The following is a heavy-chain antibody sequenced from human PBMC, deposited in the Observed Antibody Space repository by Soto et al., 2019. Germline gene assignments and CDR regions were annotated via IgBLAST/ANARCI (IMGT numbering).Heavy chain of an antibody. V-gene: IGHV1-69*01. CDR2: IIPTRGTA. CDR1: GVTFSSYA. D-gene: IGHD6-13*01. J-gene: IGHJ5*02. Sequence: QVQLVQSGAEVKKPGSSVKVSCKASGVTFSSYAISWVRHAPGQGLEWMGGIIPTRGTANYAQKFQGRVTITADESTSTAYMELSSLRSEDTAVYYCAIHRSIYTTSWYPGWFDPWGQGTLVTVSS. CDR3: AIHRSIYTTSWYPGWFDP.